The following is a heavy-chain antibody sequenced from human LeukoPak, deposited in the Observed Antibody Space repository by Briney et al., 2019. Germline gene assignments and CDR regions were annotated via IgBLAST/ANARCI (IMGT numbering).Heavy chain of an antibody. V-gene: IGHV3-30*03. Sequence: QPGRSLRPSCAASGLTLTSYVTHWVRQAPGKGLQWVVLISYEGSNRYYADSVKGGFTISRDNSKNALYLKMNSQRAEDAAVYYCARPRGAAAGTFGFDPWGQGTLVTVSS. J-gene: IGHJ5*02. CDR2: ISYEGSNR. CDR3: ARPRGAAAGTFGFDP. CDR1: GLTLTSYV. D-gene: IGHD6-13*01.